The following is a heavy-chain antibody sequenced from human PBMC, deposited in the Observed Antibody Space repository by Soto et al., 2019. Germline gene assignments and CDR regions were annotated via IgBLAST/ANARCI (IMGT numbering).Heavy chain of an antibody. Sequence: PGGSLRLSCAASGFTFSSYAMSWVRQAPGKGLEWVSAISGSGGSTYYADSVKGRFTISRDNSKNTLYLQMNSLRAEDTAVYYCAKDIHWGSYRFFYTGFDYWGQGTLVTVSS. D-gene: IGHD3-16*02. CDR1: GFTFSSYA. J-gene: IGHJ4*02. CDR3: AKDIHWGSYRFFYTGFDY. V-gene: IGHV3-23*01. CDR2: ISGSGGST.